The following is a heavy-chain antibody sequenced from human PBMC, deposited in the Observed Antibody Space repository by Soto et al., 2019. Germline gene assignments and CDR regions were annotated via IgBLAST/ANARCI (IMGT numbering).Heavy chain of an antibody. V-gene: IGHV1-69*01. D-gene: IGHD5-18*01. CDR2: TTPIIGLI. CDR1: GDTLSTYA. J-gene: IGHJ4*02. CDR3: AAGDSSDTGDH. Sequence: QVQLVQSGAEVKKPGSSVKVSCKASGDTLSTYAISWVRQVPGQRLEWMGGTTPIIGLIDYAQKFQGRVTITADESTATSYMGLRSLRSEDTAVYYCAAGDSSDTGDHWGQGTLVTVSS.